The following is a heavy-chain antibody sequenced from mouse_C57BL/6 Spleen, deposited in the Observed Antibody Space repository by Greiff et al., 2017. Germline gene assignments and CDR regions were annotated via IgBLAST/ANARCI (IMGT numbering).Heavy chain of an antibody. J-gene: IGHJ2*01. Sequence: QVQLQQSGPELVKPGASVKISCKASGYAFSSSWMNWVKQRPGKGLEWIGRIYPGDGDTNYNGKFKGKATLTADKSSSTAYMQLSSLTSEDSAVYFCARETVLASSYFDYWGQGTTLTVSS. CDR3: ARETVLASSYFDY. CDR2: IYPGDGDT. D-gene: IGHD1-1*01. CDR1: GYAFSSSW. V-gene: IGHV1-82*01.